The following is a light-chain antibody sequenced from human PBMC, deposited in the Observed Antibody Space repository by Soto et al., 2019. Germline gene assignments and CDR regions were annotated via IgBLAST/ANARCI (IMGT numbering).Light chain of an antibody. J-gene: IGKJ4*01. CDR2: KAS. V-gene: IGKV1-5*03. CDR3: QQYVSYSLT. Sequence: DIQMTQSPSTLSASVGDRVTITCRASQSMSSWLAWYKQKPGKAPDLLIYKASSLESGVPSRFSGSGSGTEFNLTISSLQPDDFATYYCQQYVSYSLTFGGGTKVEIK. CDR1: QSMSSW.